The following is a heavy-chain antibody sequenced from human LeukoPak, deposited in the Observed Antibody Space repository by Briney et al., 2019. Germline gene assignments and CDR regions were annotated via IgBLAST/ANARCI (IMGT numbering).Heavy chain of an antibody. CDR1: GYSFTTYW. V-gene: IGHV5-51*01. J-gene: IGHJ4*02. CDR3: ARLGTYWSNYYFEY. D-gene: IGHD3-10*01. Sequence: GESLKISCQGSGYSFTTYWIGWVRQMPGKGLECMGIIYPDDSDTRYSPSFQGQVTISADKSINTAYLQWSSLKASDTAMYYCARLGTYWSNYYFEYWGQGTLVTVSS. CDR2: IYPDDSDT.